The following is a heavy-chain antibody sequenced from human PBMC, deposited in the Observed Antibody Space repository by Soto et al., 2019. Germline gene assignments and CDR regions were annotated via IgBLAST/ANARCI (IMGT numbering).Heavy chain of an antibody. D-gene: IGHD1-1*01. CDR1: GFTFSSYS. Sequence: GGSLRLSCAASGFTFSSYSMNWVRQAPGKGLEWVSYISSSSSTIYYADSVKGRFTISRDNAKNSLHLQMNSLRDEDTAVCYCAREASGTYYYYGMDVWGQGTTVTVSS. J-gene: IGHJ6*02. V-gene: IGHV3-48*02. CDR3: AREASGTYYYYGMDV. CDR2: ISSSSSTI.